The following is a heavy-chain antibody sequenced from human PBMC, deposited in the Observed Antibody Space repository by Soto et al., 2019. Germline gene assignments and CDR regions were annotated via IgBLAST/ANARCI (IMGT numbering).Heavy chain of an antibody. Sequence: QVQLVQSGAEVKKPGSSVKVSCKASGGTFSSYTISWVRQAPGQGLEWMGRIIPILGIANYAQKFQGRVTITADKSTSTAYMELSSLRSEDTAVYYCARSSRHCVEQDYYYYMDVWCKGTTVTVSS. CDR1: GGTFSSYT. V-gene: IGHV1-69*02. CDR3: ARSSRHCVEQDYYYYMDV. CDR2: IIPILGIA. D-gene: IGHD2-21*01. J-gene: IGHJ6*03.